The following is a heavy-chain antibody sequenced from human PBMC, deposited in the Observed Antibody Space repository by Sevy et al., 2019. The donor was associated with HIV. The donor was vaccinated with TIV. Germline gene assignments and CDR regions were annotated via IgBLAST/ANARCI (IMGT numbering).Heavy chain of an antibody. CDR1: GFTFSGSA. V-gene: IGHV3-73*01. D-gene: IGHD6-19*01. Sequence: GGSLRLSCAASGFTFSGSAMHWVRQASGKGLEWVGRIRNKANSSATAYAASVKGRFTISRDDSKNTAYLQMNSLKTEDKAVYYCVGGSYSSRWYFDYWGQGTLVTVSS. CDR3: VGGSYSSRWYFDY. J-gene: IGHJ4*02. CDR2: IRNKANSSAT.